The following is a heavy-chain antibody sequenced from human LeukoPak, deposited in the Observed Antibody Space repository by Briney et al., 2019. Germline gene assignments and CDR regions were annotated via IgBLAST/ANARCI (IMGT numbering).Heavy chain of an antibody. CDR2: INTDGSST. Sequence: PGGSLRLSCAASGFTFSNYWMHWVRQAPGKGLVWVSRINTDGSSTNYADSVKGRFTISRDNAKNTVYLQMNSLRAEDTAVYYCAKDRAVATFDYWGQGTLVTVSS. V-gene: IGHV3-74*01. CDR1: GFTFSNYW. D-gene: IGHD6-19*01. J-gene: IGHJ4*02. CDR3: AKDRAVATFDY.